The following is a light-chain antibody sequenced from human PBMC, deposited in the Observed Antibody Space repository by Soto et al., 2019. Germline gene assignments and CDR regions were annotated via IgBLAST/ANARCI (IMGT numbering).Light chain of an antibody. CDR1: SSDVGRYNY. V-gene: IGLV2-14*01. Sequence: QSALTQPASVSGSPGQSITISCTGSSSDVGRYNYVSWYQQHPGKAPKLVIYEVSYRPSGVSNRFSGSKSANTASLTIARLQAEDEADYFCSSYTNFTTVLFGGGTQLTVL. CDR3: SSYTNFTTVL. CDR2: EVS. J-gene: IGLJ2*01.